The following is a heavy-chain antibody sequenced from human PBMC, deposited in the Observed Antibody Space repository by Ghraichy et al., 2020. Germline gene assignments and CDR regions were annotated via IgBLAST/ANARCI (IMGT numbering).Heavy chain of an antibody. CDR3: AREGYSSSLDGMDV. CDR1: GGSFSGYY. V-gene: IGHV4-34*01. CDR2: INHSGST. Sequence: SETLSLTCAVYGGSFSGYYWSWIRQPPGKGLEWIGEINHSGSTNYNPSLKSRVTISVDTSKNQFSLKLSSVTAADTAVYYCAREGYSSSLDGMDVWGQGTTVTVSS. J-gene: IGHJ6*02. D-gene: IGHD6-6*01.